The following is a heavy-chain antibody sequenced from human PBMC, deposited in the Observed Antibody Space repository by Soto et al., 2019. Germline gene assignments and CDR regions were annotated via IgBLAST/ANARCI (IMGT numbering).Heavy chain of an antibody. D-gene: IGHD6-13*01. CDR2: INPNSGGT. CDR3: ARDGDSSSWYNWFDP. CDR1: GYTFTGYY. Sequence: QVQLVQSGAEVKKPGASVKVSCKASGYTFTGYYMHWVRQAPGQGLEWMGWINPNSGGTNYAQKFQGWVTMTRDTSSSTAYMALSRLRSDDTAVYYCARDGDSSSWYNWFDPWGQGTLVTVSS. J-gene: IGHJ5*02. V-gene: IGHV1-2*04.